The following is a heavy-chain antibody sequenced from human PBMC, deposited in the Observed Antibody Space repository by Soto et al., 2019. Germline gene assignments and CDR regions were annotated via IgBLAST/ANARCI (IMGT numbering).Heavy chain of an antibody. CDR2: ISGSGGLT. Sequence: EVQLLESGGGLVQPGGSLRLSCASSGFTFSSYAMSWVRQAPGKGLEWVSAISGSGGLTYYVDSVKGRFTISRDNSKNTLYLQMNSLRAEDTAVYYCAKGTLELLGRQYFQHWGQGTLVTVSS. CDR1: GFTFSSYA. J-gene: IGHJ1*01. V-gene: IGHV3-23*01. CDR3: AKGTLELLGRQYFQH. D-gene: IGHD1-7*01.